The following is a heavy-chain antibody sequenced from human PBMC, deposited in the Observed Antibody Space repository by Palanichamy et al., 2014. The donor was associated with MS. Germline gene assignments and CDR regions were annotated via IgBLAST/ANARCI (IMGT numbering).Heavy chain of an antibody. CDR1: GFTFTSYA. CDR2: ISGSGGNT. J-gene: IGHJ1*01. D-gene: IGHD3-9*01. CDR3: ANLGYYDILTGKSAEYFRN. V-gene: IGHV3-23*01. Sequence: EVQLLESGGGLVQPGGSLRLSCAASGFTFTSYAMSWVRQSPGKALEWVSAISGSGGNTYYADSVKGRFTSSRDNSKNTLLLQMNSLRAEDTAIYYCANLGYYDILTGKSAEYFRNWGQGTLVIVSS.